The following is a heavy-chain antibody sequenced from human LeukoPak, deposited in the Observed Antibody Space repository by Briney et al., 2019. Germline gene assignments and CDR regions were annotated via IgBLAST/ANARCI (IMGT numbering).Heavy chain of an antibody. Sequence: RGASVKLSCKAVGDTFSDYHIHWVRQAPGQGLQWMGWINPNSGGTILAKKFQGRVTMTRDTSIRTAYMELSSLKSDDTAVYYCARGWGPTGLDYWGQGTLVTVS. CDR1: GDTFSDYH. V-gene: IGHV1-2*02. J-gene: IGHJ4*02. D-gene: IGHD3-9*01. CDR3: ARGWGPTGLDY. CDR2: INPNSGGT.